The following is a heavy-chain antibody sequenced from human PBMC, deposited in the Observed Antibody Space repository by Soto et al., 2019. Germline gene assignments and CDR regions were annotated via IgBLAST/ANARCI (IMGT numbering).Heavy chain of an antibody. V-gene: IGHV3-74*01. Sequence: PGGSLRLSCAASGFTFSSYWMHWVRQAPGKGLVWVSRINSDGSSTSYADSVKGRFTISRDNAKNTLYLQMNSLRVEDTAVYYCVRTSLVLAAATREDYWGQATLVTVSS. CDR3: VRTSLVLAAATREDY. CDR1: GFTFSSYW. J-gene: IGHJ4*02. D-gene: IGHD2-15*01. CDR2: INSDGSST.